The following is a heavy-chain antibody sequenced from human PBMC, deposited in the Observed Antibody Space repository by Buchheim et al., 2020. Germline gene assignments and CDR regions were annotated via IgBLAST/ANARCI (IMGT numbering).Heavy chain of an antibody. J-gene: IGHJ4*02. CDR3: ARGGYSYDYYFDY. D-gene: IGHD5-18*01. V-gene: IGHV4-59*01. Sequence: QVQLQESGPGLVKPSETLSLTRTVSGGSINNYYWSWIRQPPGKGLEWIGYIYYSGSTNYNPSLKSRVTISVDTSKNQFSLKLSSVTAADTAVYYCARGGYSYDYYFDYWGQGTL. CDR2: IYYSGST. CDR1: GGSINNYY.